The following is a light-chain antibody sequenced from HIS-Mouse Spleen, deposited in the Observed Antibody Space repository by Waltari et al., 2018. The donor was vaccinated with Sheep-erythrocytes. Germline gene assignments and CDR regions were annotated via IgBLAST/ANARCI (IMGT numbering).Light chain of an antibody. CDR1: QSVLYSSKNKNC. V-gene: IGKV4-1*01. CDR3: QQYYSTLLT. J-gene: IGKJ4*01. Sequence: DILMTQSPDSLSVSLGETASLNCKSSQSVLYSSKNKNCLAWYQQKPGQPPKLLIYSASTGESGVPDRFSGSGSGTDFTLTISSLQAEDVAVYYCQQYYSTLLTFGGGTRVEIK. CDR2: SAS.